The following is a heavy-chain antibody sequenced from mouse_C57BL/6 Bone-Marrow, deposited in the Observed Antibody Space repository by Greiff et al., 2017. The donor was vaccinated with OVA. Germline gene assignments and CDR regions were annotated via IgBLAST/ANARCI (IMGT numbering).Heavy chain of an antibody. CDR1: GYTFTDYN. D-gene: IGHD2-2*01. J-gene: IGHJ3*01. CDR3: ARSEIYYGYDVWFAY. CDR2: INPNNGGT. Sequence: VQLQQSGPELVKPGASVKMSCKASGYTFTDYNMHWVKQSHGKSLEWIGYINPNNGGTSYNQKFKGKATLTVNKSSSTAYMELRSLTSEDSAVYYCARSEIYYGYDVWFAYWGQGTLVTVSA. V-gene: IGHV1-22*01.